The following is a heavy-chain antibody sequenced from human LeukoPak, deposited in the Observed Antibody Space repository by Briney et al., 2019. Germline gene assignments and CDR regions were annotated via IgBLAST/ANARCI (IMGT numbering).Heavy chain of an antibody. J-gene: IGHJ4*02. CDR3: ARTFVVYCSGGSCSAAAHFDY. CDR1: GYTFTGYY. Sequence: GASVKVSCKASGYTFTGYYMHWVRQAPGQGLAWMGWINPNSGDTNYAQKFQGRVTMTRDTSISTAYMQLSRLRSDDTAVYYCARTFVVYCSGGSCSAAAHFDYWGQGTLVTVSS. CDR2: INPNSGDT. V-gene: IGHV1-2*02. D-gene: IGHD2-15*01.